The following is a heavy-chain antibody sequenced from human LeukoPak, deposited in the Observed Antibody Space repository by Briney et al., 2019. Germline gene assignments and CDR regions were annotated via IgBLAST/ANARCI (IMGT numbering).Heavy chain of an antibody. CDR3: ARHITYYNYVWGSYPLNNWFDP. CDR2: IYYSGST. CDR1: GGSISSSSYY. V-gene: IGHV4-39*01. Sequence: PSETLSLTCTVSGGSISSSSYYWGWIRQPPGKGLEWIGSIYYSGSTYYNPSLKSRVTISVDTSKNQFSLKLSSVTAADTAVYYCARHITYYNYVWGSYPLNNWFDPWGQGTLVTVSS. J-gene: IGHJ5*02. D-gene: IGHD3-16*01.